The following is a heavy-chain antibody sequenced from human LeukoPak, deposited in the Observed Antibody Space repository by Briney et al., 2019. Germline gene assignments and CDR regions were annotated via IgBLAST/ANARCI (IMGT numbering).Heavy chain of an antibody. CDR2: IRSEAYRGTT. J-gene: IGHJ4*02. CDR1: GFTFRDYT. CDR3: TDSSGYLLPDY. D-gene: IGHD3-22*01. V-gene: IGHV3-49*03. Sequence: GGSLRLSCSASGFTFRDYTVSWFGQAPGKGLEGVGLIRSEAYRGTTEYATCGKDRFTISRDDSKSLASLHMNSLKTEDTAVYYCTDSSGYLLPDYWGQGTLVTVSS.